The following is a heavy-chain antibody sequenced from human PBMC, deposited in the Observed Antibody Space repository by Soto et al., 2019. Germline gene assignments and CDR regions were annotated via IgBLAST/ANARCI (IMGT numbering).Heavy chain of an antibody. Sequence: GGSLRLSCAASGFTFSSYGMHWVRQAPGKGLEWVAVISYDGSNKYYADSVKGRFTISRDNSKNTLYLQMNSLRAEDTAVYYCARAAYCSGGSCYSGAFDIWGQGTMVTVSS. D-gene: IGHD2-15*01. CDR1: GFTFSSYG. CDR3: ARAAYCSGGSCYSGAFDI. V-gene: IGHV3-30*03. J-gene: IGHJ3*02. CDR2: ISYDGSNK.